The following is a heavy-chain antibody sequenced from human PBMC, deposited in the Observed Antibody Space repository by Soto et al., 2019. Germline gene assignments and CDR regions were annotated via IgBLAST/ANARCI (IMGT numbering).Heavy chain of an antibody. CDR1: GFTFDDYA. D-gene: IGHD4-17*01. J-gene: IGHJ3*02. CDR3: AKDITPYGGNSVAFDI. CDR2: ISWDGGST. V-gene: IGHV3-43D*03. Sequence: GGSLRLSCAASGFTFDDYAMHWVRQAPGKGLEWVSLISWDGGSTYYADSVKGRFTISRDNSKNSLYLQMNSLRAEDTALYYCAKDITPYGGNSVAFDIWGQGTMVTVSS.